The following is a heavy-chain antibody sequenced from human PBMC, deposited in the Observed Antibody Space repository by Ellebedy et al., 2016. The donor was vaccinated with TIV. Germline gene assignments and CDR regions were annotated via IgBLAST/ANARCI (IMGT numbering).Heavy chain of an antibody. Sequence: GESLKISCGASGFTFNTYAMHWVRQAPGKGLEWVTFTTLDGQRKDYADSAKGRFTISRDNSKNTVFLQMDRLRAEDTAVYYCAADRDATGFVFWGRGALVTVSS. J-gene: IGHJ4*02. D-gene: IGHD1-1*01. CDR1: GFTFNTYA. CDR3: AADRDATGFVF. CDR2: TTLDGQRK. V-gene: IGHV3-30*04.